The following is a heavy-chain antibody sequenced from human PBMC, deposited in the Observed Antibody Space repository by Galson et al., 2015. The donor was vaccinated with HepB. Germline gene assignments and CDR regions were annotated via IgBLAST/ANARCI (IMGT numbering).Heavy chain of an antibody. V-gene: IGHV7-4-1*02. J-gene: IGHJ4*02. Sequence: SVKVSCKASGYTFTSYAMNWVRQAPGQGLEWMGWINTNTGNPTYAQGFTGRFVFSLDTSVSTAYLQISSLKAEDTAVYYCARPSTSSQEDYFDYWGQGTLVTVSS. CDR2: INTNTGNP. CDR3: ARPSTSSQEDYFDY. D-gene: IGHD5/OR15-5a*01. CDR1: GYTFTSYA.